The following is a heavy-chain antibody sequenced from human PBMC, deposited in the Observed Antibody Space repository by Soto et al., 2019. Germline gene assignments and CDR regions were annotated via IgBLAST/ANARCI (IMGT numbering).Heavy chain of an antibody. D-gene: IGHD3-16*02. Sequence: SETLSLTCTVSGGSISSYYWSWIRQPPGKGLEWIGYIYYSGSTNYNPSLKSRVTISVDTSKNQFSLKLSSVTAADTAVYYCAREGSLHLGELSLSGDAFDIWGQGTMVTVSS. V-gene: IGHV4-59*01. J-gene: IGHJ3*02. CDR3: AREGSLHLGELSLSGDAFDI. CDR1: GGSISSYY. CDR2: IYYSGST.